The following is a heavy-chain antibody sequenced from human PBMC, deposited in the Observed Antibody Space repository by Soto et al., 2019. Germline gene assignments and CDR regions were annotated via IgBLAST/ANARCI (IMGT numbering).Heavy chain of an antibody. V-gene: IGHV3-33*01. D-gene: IGHD2-15*01. CDR1: GFSFSNYG. CDR2: IWYDGSNK. CDR3: ARDREFCSGGSRYPAVNY. J-gene: IGHJ4*02. Sequence: PGGSLRLSCAASGFSFSNYGMHWVRQAPGKGLEWVAIIWYDGSNKYYADSVKGRFTISRDNSKNTLYLQTSSLRAEDTAVYYCARDREFCSGGSRYPAVNYSGRGSLVIGSS.